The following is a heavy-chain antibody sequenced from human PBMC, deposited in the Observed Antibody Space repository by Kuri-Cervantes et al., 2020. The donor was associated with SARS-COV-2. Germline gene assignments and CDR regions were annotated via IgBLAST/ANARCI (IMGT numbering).Heavy chain of an antibody. CDR1: GASISSDGHS. CDR2: IYSSGTS. CDR3: ARDTRLGCSGTSCYSFFDY. J-gene: IGHJ4*02. Sequence: SETLSLTCTVSGASISSDGHSWTWIRQPQGKGLEWICYIYSSGTSHYNPSLKSRVTISVVTSKNKFSLNLSSVTAADTAVYYCARDTRLGCSGTSCYSFFDYWGQGTLVTVSS. V-gene: IGHV4-31*03. D-gene: IGHD2-2*01.